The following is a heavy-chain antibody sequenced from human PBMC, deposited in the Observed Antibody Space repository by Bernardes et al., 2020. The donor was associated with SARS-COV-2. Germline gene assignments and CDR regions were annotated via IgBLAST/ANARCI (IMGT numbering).Heavy chain of an antibody. V-gene: IGHV3-66*01. CDR3: VRDFRGVAHFDY. Sequence: GGSLRLSCAASGVSVSGNYMSWVRQPPGKGLEWVSVLYTGGTTYYAGSMRGRFIISRDDSKNTLYLQINSLRAEDTAVYYCVRDFRGVAHFDYWGQGTPVTVSS. D-gene: IGHD3-10*01. J-gene: IGHJ4*02. CDR2: LYTGGTT. CDR1: GVSVSGNY.